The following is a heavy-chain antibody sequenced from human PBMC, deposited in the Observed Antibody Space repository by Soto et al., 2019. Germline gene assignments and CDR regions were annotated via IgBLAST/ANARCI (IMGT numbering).Heavy chain of an antibody. CDR2: ISGSGGST. V-gene: IGHV3-23*01. J-gene: IGHJ6*02. CDR3: ATSSNLLLWFGELVGYYYGMDV. Sequence: GGSLRLSCAASGFTFSSYAMSWVRQAPGKGLEWVSAISGSGGSTYYADSVKGRFTISRDNSKNTLYLQMNSLRAEDTAVYYCATSSNLLLWFGELVGYYYGMDVWGQGTTVTVSS. CDR1: GFTFSSYA. D-gene: IGHD3-10*01.